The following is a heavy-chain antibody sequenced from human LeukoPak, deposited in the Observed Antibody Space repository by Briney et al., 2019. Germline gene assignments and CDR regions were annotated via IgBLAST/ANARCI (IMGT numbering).Heavy chain of an antibody. J-gene: IGHJ3*02. Sequence: GGSLRLSCAASGLTVSSNYMSWVRQAPGKGLEWVSVTYSGGTKYYADSVKGRFTISRDNSKNTLYLQMNSLRAEDTAMYYCARDRGHDGTFAIWGQGTMVTVSS. D-gene: IGHD5-12*01. CDR2: TYSGGTK. V-gene: IGHV3-53*01. CDR3: ARDRGHDGTFAI. CDR1: GLTVSSNY.